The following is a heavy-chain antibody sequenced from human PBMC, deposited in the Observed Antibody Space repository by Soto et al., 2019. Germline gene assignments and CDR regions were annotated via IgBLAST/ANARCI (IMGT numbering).Heavy chain of an antibody. D-gene: IGHD6-13*01. CDR1: GFTFRSFT. CDR3: TRDASRDSSARGWFDP. CDR2: ISSNSAYI. J-gene: IGHJ5*02. Sequence: KSGVSLRLSCAASGFTFRSFTMNWVRQAPGKGLEWVPTISSNSAYIYYTDALRGRFTISRDNAKNSLHLQMNSMRAEDTAVYYCTRDASRDSSARGWFDPWGPGPLVTVSS. V-gene: IGHV3-21*01.